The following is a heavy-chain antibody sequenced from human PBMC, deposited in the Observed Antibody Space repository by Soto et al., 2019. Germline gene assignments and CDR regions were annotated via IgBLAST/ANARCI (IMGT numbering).Heavy chain of an antibody. V-gene: IGHV1-69*01. CDR2: IIPIFGTA. Sequence: QVQLVQSGAEVKKPGSSVKVSCKAPGGTFSSYAISWVRQAPGQGLEWMGGIIPIFGTANYAQKFQGRVTITADESTSTGYMELSSLRSDDTAVYYCARSQGSSSSLDIDYYYYYGMDVWGQGTTVTVSS. CDR1: GGTFSSYA. J-gene: IGHJ6*02. CDR3: ARSQGSSSSLDIDYYYYYGMDV. D-gene: IGHD2-2*01.